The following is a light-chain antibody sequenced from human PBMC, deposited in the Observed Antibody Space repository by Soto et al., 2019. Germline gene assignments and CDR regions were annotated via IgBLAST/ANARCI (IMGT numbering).Light chain of an antibody. CDR3: QLYDSRRDHWV. Sequence: SYELTQPPSVSVAPGKTATVTCGGINIGDKSVHWYQQRPGQAPVLVIYYDSDRPSGIPERFSGSNSGNTATLIISRVEAGDEADYYCQLYDSRRDHWVFGGGTKVTVL. CDR2: YDS. CDR1: NIGDKS. J-gene: IGLJ3*02. V-gene: IGLV3-21*01.